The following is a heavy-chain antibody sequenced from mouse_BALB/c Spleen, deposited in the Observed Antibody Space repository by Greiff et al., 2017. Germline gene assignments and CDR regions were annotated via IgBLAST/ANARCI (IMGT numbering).Heavy chain of an antibody. J-gene: IGHJ2*01. D-gene: IGHD2-1*01. V-gene: IGHV5-17*02. Sequence: EVKLMESGGGLVQPGGSRKLSCAASGFTFSSFGMHWVRQAPEKGLEWVAYISSGSSTIYYADTVKGRFTISRDNPKNTLFLQMTSLRSEDTAMYYCARSGNYLLFDYWGQGTTLTVSS. CDR1: GFTFSSFG. CDR3: ARSGNYLLFDY. CDR2: ISSGSSTI.